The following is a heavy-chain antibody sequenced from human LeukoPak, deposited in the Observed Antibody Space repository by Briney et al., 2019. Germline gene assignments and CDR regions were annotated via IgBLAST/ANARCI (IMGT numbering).Heavy chain of an antibody. Sequence: KTSETLSLTCAVYGGSFSGYYWSWIRQPPGKGLEWIGEINHSGSTNYNPSLKSRVTISVDTSKNQFSLKLSSVTAADTAVYYCARVKDDSSGYFADYWGQGTLVTVSS. CDR3: ARVKDDSSGYFADY. CDR2: INHSGST. V-gene: IGHV4-34*01. D-gene: IGHD3-22*01. J-gene: IGHJ4*02. CDR1: GGSFSGYY.